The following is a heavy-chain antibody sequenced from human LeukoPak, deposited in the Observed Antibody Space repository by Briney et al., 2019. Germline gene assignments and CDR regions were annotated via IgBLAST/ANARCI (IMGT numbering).Heavy chain of an antibody. Sequence: SETLSLTCTVSGGSISSSSYYWGWLRQPPGKGLEWIGSIYYSGSTYYNPSLKSRVTISVDTSKNQFSLKLSSVTAADTAVYYCARGDGGTMVRGVIRRRWNRYWYFDLWGRGTLVTVSS. V-gene: IGHV4-39*07. CDR3: ARGDGGTMVRGVIRRRWNRYWYFDL. J-gene: IGHJ2*01. CDR1: GGSISSSSYY. D-gene: IGHD3-10*01. CDR2: IYYSGST.